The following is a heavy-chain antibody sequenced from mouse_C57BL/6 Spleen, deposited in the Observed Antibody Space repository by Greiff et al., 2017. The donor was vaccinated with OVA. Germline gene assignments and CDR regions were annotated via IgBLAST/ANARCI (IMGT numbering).Heavy chain of an antibody. J-gene: IGHJ3*01. CDR2: IYPGDGDT. D-gene: IGHD1-1*01. CDR1: GYAFSSYW. Sequence: QVQLQQSGAELVKPGASVKISCKASGYAFSSYWMNWVKQRPGKGLEWIGQIYPGDGDTNYNGKFKGKATLTADKSSSTAYMQLSSLTSEDSAVYFCARDLTTVVARAYWGQGTLVTVSA. V-gene: IGHV1-80*01. CDR3: ARDLTTVVARAY.